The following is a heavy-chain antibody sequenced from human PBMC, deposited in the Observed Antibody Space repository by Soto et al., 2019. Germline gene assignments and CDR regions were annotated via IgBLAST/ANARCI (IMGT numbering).Heavy chain of an antibody. CDR3: AHRVLRTVFGLVTTTAIYFDF. V-gene: IGHV2-5*02. CDR1: GFSLTTSGVG. J-gene: IGHJ4*02. Sequence: QITLNESGPTVVRPTETLTLTCRFSGFSLTTSGVGVGWVLQSPGKAPEWLALIYWDDDKRYSESLKSRLTIPKDTSKNQVVLTVANLDPTDTATYYCAHRVLRTVFGLVTTTAIYFDFWGQGTPVAVSS. CDR2: IYWDDDK. D-gene: IGHD3-3*01.